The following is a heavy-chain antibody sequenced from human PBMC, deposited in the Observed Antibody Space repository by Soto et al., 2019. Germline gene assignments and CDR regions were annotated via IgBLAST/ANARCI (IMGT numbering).Heavy chain of an antibody. V-gene: IGHV4-59*01. CDR3: ARDLAVAGTGYFDS. Sequence: SETLSLTCTVSGGSISSYYWSWIRQPPGKGLEWIGYIYYSGSTNYNPSLMSRVTISVDTSKNQFSLKVSSVTAADTAVYYCARDLAVAGTGYFDSWGQGTLVTVSS. CDR2: IYYSGST. D-gene: IGHD6-19*01. CDR1: GGSISSYY. J-gene: IGHJ4*02.